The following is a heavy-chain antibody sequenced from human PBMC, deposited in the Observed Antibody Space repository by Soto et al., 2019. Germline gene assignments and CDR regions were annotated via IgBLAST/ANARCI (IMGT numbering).Heavy chain of an antibody. CDR3: ASPDQSIAAAGTANDAFDI. V-gene: IGHV1-3*01. J-gene: IGHJ3*02. CDR1: GYTFTSYA. Sequence: ASVKVSCKASGYTFTSYAMHWVRQAPGQRLEWMGWINAGNGNTKYSQKFQGRVTITRDTSASTAYMELSSLRSEDTAVYYCASPDQSIAAAGTANDAFDIWGQGTMVTVSS. CDR2: INAGNGNT. D-gene: IGHD6-13*01.